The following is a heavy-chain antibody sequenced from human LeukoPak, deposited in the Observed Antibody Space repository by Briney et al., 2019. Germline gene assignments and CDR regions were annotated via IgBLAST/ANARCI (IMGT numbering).Heavy chain of an antibody. D-gene: IGHD4-17*01. CDR1: GGTFSSYA. Sequence: SVKVSCKASGGTFSSYAISWVRQGPGQGLEWMGGIIPIFGTANYAQKFQSRVTITADESTSTAYMELSSLRSEDTAVYYCARTYYGEGDYWGQGTLVTVSS. CDR2: IIPIFGTA. V-gene: IGHV1-69*13. CDR3: ARTYYGEGDY. J-gene: IGHJ4*02.